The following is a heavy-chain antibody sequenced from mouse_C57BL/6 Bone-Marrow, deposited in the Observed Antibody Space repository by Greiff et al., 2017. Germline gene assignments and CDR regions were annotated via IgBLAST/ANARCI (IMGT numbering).Heavy chain of an antibody. J-gene: IGHJ2*01. CDR3: AREIYDGYLDY. Sequence: DVKLVESGPGLVKPSQSLSLTCSVTGYSITSGYYWNWIRQFPGNKLEWMGYISYDGSNNYNPSLKNRISITRDTSKNQFFLKLNSVTTEDTATYYCAREIYDGYLDYWGQGTTLTVSS. D-gene: IGHD2-3*01. V-gene: IGHV3-6*01. CDR2: ISYDGSN. CDR1: GYSITSGYY.